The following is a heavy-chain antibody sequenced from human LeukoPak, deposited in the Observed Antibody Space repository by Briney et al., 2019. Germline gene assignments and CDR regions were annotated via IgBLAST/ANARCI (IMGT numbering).Heavy chain of an antibody. CDR2: FDPEDGET. V-gene: IGHV1-24*01. D-gene: IGHD5-18*01. Sequence: ASVKVSCKVSGYTLTELSMHWVRQAPGKGLEWMGGFDPEDGETIYAQKFQGRVTMTEDTSTDTAYMELSSLRSEDTAVYYCATDLGLSREYVDTAIGNRGFDYWGQGTLVTVSS. CDR3: ATDLGLSREYVDTAIGNRGFDY. CDR1: GYTLTELS. J-gene: IGHJ4*02.